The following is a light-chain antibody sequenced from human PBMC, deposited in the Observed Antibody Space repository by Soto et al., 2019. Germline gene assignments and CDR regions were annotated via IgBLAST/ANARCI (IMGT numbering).Light chain of an antibody. V-gene: IGLV2-14*01. J-gene: IGLJ1*01. Sequence: QSALTQPVSVSGSPGQSITISCSGSSSDVGGYNYVSWYQQYPGKAPKLMIYEVSNRPSGVSNRFSGSKSGNTASLTISGLQAEDEADYYCSSLTRTNTEVFGTGTKLTVL. CDR1: SSDVGGYNY. CDR3: SSLTRTNTEV. CDR2: EVS.